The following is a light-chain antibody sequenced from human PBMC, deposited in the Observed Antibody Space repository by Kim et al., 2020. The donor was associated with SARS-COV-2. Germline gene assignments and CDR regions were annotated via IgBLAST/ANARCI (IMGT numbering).Light chain of an antibody. V-gene: IGLV1-47*02. Sequence: QSVLTQPPSASGTPGQRVTISCSGSRSNIGRNYVMWYQQLPGTAPKLLIFTNNQRPSGVPDRFSGSKSGTSASLAISGLRSEDEADYYCATWDDSLSGRVFGGGTKLTVL. CDR1: RSNIGRNY. J-gene: IGLJ2*01. CDR2: TNN. CDR3: ATWDDSLSGRV.